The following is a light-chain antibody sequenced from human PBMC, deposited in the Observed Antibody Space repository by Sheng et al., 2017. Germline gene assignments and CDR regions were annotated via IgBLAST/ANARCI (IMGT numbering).Light chain of an antibody. CDR2: GAS. Sequence: EIVLTQSPGTLSLSPGERATLSCRASQSFSSTYLTWYQQKPGQAPRLLIYGASSRDSGIPDRFSGSGSGTDFTLTISSLEAEDFAMYYCQHYSRSALTFGGGTRVEIK. CDR3: QHYSRSALT. CDR1: QSFSSTY. V-gene: IGKV3-20*01. J-gene: IGKJ4*01.